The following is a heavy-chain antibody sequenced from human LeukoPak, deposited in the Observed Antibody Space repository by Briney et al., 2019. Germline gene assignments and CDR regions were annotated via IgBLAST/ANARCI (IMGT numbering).Heavy chain of an antibody. CDR3: AKEHGQTVYGSGSILTN. V-gene: IGHV3-23*01. CDR2: ISGSGGST. D-gene: IGHD3-10*01. Sequence: GGSLRLSCAASGFTFSSYAMSWVRQAPGKGLEWVSAISGSGGSTYYADSVKGRFTISRDNSKNTLYLQMNSLRAEDTAVYYCAKEHGQTVYGSGSILTNWGQGTLVTVSS. J-gene: IGHJ4*02. CDR1: GFTFSSYA.